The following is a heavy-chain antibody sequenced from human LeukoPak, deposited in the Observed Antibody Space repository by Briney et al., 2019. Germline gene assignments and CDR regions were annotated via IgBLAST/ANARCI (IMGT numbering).Heavy chain of an antibody. J-gene: IGHJ4*02. CDR3: ARVTGSGWYYFGY. Sequence: GGSLRVSCAASGFTFSSYWMSWVRQAPGKGLEWVANIKQDGSEKYYVDSVKGRFTISRDNAKNSLYLQMNSLRAEDTAVYYCARVTGSGWYYFGYWGQGTLVTVSS. CDR1: GFTFSSYW. D-gene: IGHD6-19*01. CDR2: IKQDGSEK. V-gene: IGHV3-7*01.